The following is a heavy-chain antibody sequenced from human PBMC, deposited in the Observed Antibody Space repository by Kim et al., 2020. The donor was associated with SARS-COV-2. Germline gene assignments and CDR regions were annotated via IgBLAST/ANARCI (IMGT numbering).Heavy chain of an antibody. D-gene: IGHD1-26*01. Sequence: SGKGRFTISRDNSKNTLYLQMNSLRAEDTDVYYCAKPLSVVGATEAAFDIWGQGTMVTVSS. V-gene: IGHV3-30*02. CDR3: AKPLSVVGATEAAFDI. J-gene: IGHJ3*02.